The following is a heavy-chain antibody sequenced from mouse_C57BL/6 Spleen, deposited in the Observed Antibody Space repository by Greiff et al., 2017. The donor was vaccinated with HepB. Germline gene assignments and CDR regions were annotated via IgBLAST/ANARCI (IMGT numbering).Heavy chain of an antibody. CDR1: GYTFTSYW. CDR3: AVRGGDYDGRYFDY. V-gene: IGHV1-64*01. J-gene: IGHJ2*01. D-gene: IGHD2-4*01. Sequence: QVQLQQPGAELVKPGASVKLSCKASGYTFTSYWMHWVKQRPGQGLEWIGMIHPNSGSTNYNAKFKSKATLTVDTSSSTAYMQLSSLTSEDAADYYCAVRGGDYDGRYFDYWGQGTTLTVSS. CDR2: IHPNSGST.